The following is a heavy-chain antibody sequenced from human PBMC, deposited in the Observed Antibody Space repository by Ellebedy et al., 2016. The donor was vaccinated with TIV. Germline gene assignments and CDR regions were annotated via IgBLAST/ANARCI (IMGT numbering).Heavy chain of an antibody. Sequence: SQTLSLTCAASGFTFSGYWMHWMRQPPGKELEWIGSIYYSGSAYYNPSLKSRVTVSVDPSKNQFSLNLSSVTAADTAVYYCARDPALPRGRFDTWGQGTLVTVSS. J-gene: IGHJ5*02. D-gene: IGHD5-24*01. CDR1: GFTFSGYW. V-gene: IGHV4-38-2*02. CDR2: IYYSGSA. CDR3: ARDPALPRGRFDT.